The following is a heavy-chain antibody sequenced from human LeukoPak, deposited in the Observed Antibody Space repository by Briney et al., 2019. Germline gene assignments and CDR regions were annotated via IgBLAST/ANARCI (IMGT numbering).Heavy chain of an antibody. D-gene: IGHD4-17*01. V-gene: IGHV1-46*01. J-gene: IGHJ3*02. Sequence: ASVKVSCKASGYTFTSYYMHWVRQAPGQGLEWMGIINPSGGSTSYAQKFQGGVTMTRGTSTSTVYMELSSLRSEDTAVYYCARDMTTVTTSFEAFDMWGQGTVVTVSS. CDR2: INPSGGST. CDR3: ARDMTTVTTSFEAFDM. CDR1: GYTFTSYY.